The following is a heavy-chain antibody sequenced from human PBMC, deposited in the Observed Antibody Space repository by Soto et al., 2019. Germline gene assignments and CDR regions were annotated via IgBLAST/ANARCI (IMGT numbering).Heavy chain of an antibody. J-gene: IGHJ4*02. D-gene: IGHD2-2*01. CDR2: IYYSGST. V-gene: IGHV4-39*01. CDR3: ARIGSICDFQY. CDR1: GGSITSGTYY. Sequence: SETLSLTCTVSGGSITSGTYYWGWIRQPPGKGLEWIGSIYYSGSTYYSPSLKGRVTISADTSKNQFSLSLRSVTATDTAVYYCARIGSICDFQYWGQGTLVTVPS.